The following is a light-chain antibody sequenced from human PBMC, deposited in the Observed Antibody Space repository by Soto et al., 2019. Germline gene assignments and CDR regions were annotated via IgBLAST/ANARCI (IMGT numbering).Light chain of an antibody. CDR1: NANIGAGYD. CDR2: DNK. Sequence: QSVLTQPPSVSGAPGQSITISCTGSNANIGAGYDVHWYKQLPGTAPKLLIYDNKKRPSGVPDRFTGSKSGSSASLAITGLQAEDEADYYCQSYDSRLSGVFGGGTKLTVL. CDR3: QSYDSRLSGV. V-gene: IGLV1-40*01. J-gene: IGLJ3*02.